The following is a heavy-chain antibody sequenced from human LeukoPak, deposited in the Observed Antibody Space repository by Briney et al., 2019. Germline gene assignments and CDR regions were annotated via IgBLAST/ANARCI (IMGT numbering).Heavy chain of an antibody. CDR3: ARHDGYSNYYWFDP. V-gene: IGHV4-59*08. J-gene: IGHJ5*02. CDR2: IYYSGST. D-gene: IGHD4-11*01. CDR1: GGSISSYY. Sequence: PSETLSLTCTVSGGSISSYYWNWIRQPPGKGLEWIGYIYYSGSTNYNPSLKSRVTISVDTSKNQFSLKLSSVTAADTAVYYCARHDGYSNYYWFDPWGQGTLVTVSS.